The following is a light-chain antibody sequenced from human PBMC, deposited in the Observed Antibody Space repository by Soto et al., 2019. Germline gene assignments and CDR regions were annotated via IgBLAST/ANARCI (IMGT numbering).Light chain of an antibody. CDR2: DVY. CDR3: SSFAATHILI. V-gene: IGLV2-11*01. Sequence: QSALTQPPSVSGSPGQSVTMSCSGLSPTNFVSWYQQCPGKPPRLIIFDVYKRPSGVPDRFSASKSGDTASLTISGLQPDDEAIYFCSSFAATHILIFGAGTKVTVL. J-gene: IGLJ2*01. CDR1: SPTNF.